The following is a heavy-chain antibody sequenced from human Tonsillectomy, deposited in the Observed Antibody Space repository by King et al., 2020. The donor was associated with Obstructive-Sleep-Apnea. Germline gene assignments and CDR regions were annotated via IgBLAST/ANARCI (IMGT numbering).Heavy chain of an antibody. J-gene: IGHJ6*02. Sequence: VQLQQSGPGLVKPSQTLSLTCAISGDSVSSNSAAWNWIRQSPSRGLEWLGRTYYRSKWYNDYAVSVKSRITINPDTSKNQFSLQLNSVTPEDTAVLYCARASSSGWGDPTALNLYYYGMDVWGQGTTVTVSS. CDR3: ARASSSGWGDPTALNLYYYGMDV. CDR2: TYYRSKWYN. V-gene: IGHV6-1*01. D-gene: IGHD6-25*01. CDR1: GDSVSSNSAA.